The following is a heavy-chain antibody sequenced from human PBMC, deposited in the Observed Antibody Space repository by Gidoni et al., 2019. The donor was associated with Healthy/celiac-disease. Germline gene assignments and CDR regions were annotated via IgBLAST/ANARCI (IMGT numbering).Heavy chain of an antibody. CDR1: GFTFSSYW. D-gene: IGHD7-27*01. CDR3: ARDMGAGEDLWDY. J-gene: IGHJ4*02. CDR2: IKQDGSEK. Sequence: EVQLVESGGGLVQPGGSLRLSCAASGFTFSSYWMSWVRQAPGKGLEWVANIKQDGSEKYYVDSVKGRFTISRENTKNSLYLQMNSLRAEDTAVYYCARDMGAGEDLWDYWGQGTLVTVSS. V-gene: IGHV3-7*01.